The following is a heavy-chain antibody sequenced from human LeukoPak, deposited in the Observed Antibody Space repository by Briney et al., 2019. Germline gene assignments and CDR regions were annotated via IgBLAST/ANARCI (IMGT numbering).Heavy chain of an antibody. V-gene: IGHV4-34*01. Sequence: SETLSLTCAVYGGSFSGYYWSWIRQPPGKGLEWIGEINHSGSTNYNPSLKSRVTISVDTSKNQFSLKLSSVTAADTAVYYCARVRITTFGVVINYGMDVWGQGTTVTVSS. CDR3: ARVRITTFGVVINYGMDV. J-gene: IGHJ6*02. CDR2: INHSGST. D-gene: IGHD3-3*01. CDR1: GGSFSGYY.